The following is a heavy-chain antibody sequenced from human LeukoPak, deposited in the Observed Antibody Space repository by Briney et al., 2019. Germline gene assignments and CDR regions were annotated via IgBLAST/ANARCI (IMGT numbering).Heavy chain of an antibody. CDR2: INPNSGGT. CDR3: ANLNDYSNYVTV. V-gene: IGHV1-2*02. D-gene: IGHD4-11*01. CDR1: GYTFTGYY. Sequence: VASVKVSCKASGYTFTGYYMHWVRQAPGQGLEWMGWINPNSGGTNYAQKFQGRVTMTRDTSISTAYMELSRLRSDDTAVYYCANLNDYSNYVTVWGQGTLVTVSS. J-gene: IGHJ4*02.